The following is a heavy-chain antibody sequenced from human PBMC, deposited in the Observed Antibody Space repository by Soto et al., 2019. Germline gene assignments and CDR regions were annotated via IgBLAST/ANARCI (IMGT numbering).Heavy chain of an antibody. CDR3: AREAHQGYDILTGYYTYYYGMDV. CDR1: GFTFSTYS. Sequence: KSGGSLRLSCAASGFTFSTYSMNWVRQAPGKGLEWVSFISSSSGDIYYADSLKGRFTISRDNAKNSLYLQMNSLRAEDTALYYCAREAHQGYDILTGYYTYYYGMDVWGQGTTVTVSS. D-gene: IGHD3-9*01. CDR2: ISSSSGDI. J-gene: IGHJ6*02. V-gene: IGHV3-21*01.